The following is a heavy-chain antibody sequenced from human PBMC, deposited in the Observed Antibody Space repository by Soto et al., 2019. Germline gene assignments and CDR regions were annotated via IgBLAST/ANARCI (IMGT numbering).Heavy chain of an antibody. V-gene: IGHV4-59*01. CDR1: GGAIGHYY. D-gene: IGHD1-26*01. Sequence: SETLSLTCTVSGGAIGHYYWTWIRQPPGKGLEWIGQIYYTGSTNYNPSLKSRLTISIDTSKDQVSLKLHSMTAADTAMYYCNIGIYYFPGVAPPPYSFAYWGQGPRVTVPS. CDR3: NIGIYYFPGVAPPPYSFAY. CDR2: IYYTGST. J-gene: IGHJ4*02.